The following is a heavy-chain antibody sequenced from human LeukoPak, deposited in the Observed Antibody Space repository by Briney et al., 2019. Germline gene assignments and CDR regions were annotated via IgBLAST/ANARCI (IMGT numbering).Heavy chain of an antibody. CDR1: GFTFSSYA. J-gene: IGHJ4*02. V-gene: IGHV3-23*01. D-gene: IGHD3-22*01. Sequence: SGGSLRLPCAASGFTFSSYAMSWVRQAPGKGLEWVSAISGSGGSTYYADSVKGRFTISRDNSKNTLYLQMNSLRAEDTAVYYCAKRIVVVSGSGYFDYWGQGTLVTVSP. CDR2: ISGSGGST. CDR3: AKRIVVVSGSGYFDY.